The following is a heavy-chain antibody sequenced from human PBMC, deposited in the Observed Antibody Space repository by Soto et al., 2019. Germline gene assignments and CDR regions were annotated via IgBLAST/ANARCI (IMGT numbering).Heavy chain of an antibody. J-gene: IGHJ6*02. D-gene: IGHD5-12*01. V-gene: IGHV1-69*12. CDR1: GGTFSSYA. Sequence: QVQLVQSGAEVKKPGSSVKVSCKASGGTFSSYAISWVRQAPGQGLEWMGGIIPIFGTANYAQKFQGRVTITADESTSPAYMELGSLRSEDTAVYYCARESGYDKSYYYYGMDVWGQGPTVTVSS. CDR2: IIPIFGTA. CDR3: ARESGYDKSYYYYGMDV.